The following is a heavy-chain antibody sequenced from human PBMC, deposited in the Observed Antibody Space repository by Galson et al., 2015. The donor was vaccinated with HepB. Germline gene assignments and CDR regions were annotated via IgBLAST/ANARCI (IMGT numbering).Heavy chain of an antibody. D-gene: IGHD2-2*01. Sequence: SVKVSCKASGYTFTGYYMHWVRQAPGQGLEWMGWINPNSGGTNYAQKFQGRVTMTRDTSISTAYMELSRLRSDDTAVYYCARGSVVVPAATNYYYYYMDVWGKGTTVTVSS. V-gene: IGHV1-2*02. CDR1: GYTFTGYY. CDR2: INPNSGGT. J-gene: IGHJ6*03. CDR3: ARGSVVVPAATNYYYYYMDV.